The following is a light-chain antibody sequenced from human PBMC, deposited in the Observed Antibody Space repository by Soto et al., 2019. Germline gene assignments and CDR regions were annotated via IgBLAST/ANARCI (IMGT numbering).Light chain of an antibody. Sequence: EIVLTQSRGTLSLSRGERATLSCRASQIVSSSYLAWYQEXPVQAHRLLIYGASSRATGIPDRFSGSGCATDFTLTISSLEPEDFAVYYCQPRSNWPLRITFGQGNKMDIK. J-gene: IGKJ1*01. CDR3: QPRSNWPLRIT. CDR1: QIVSSSY. CDR2: GAS. V-gene: IGKV3D-20*02.